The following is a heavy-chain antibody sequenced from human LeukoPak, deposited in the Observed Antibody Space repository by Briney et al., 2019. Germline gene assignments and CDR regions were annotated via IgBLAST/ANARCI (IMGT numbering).Heavy chain of an antibody. D-gene: IGHD5-18*01. CDR3: ARGGRYSYASFDY. CDR1: GFTFSSYW. CDR2: INSDGSST. V-gene: IGHV3-74*01. Sequence: PGGSLRLSCAASGFTFSSYWMHWVRQAPGKGLVWVSRINSDGSSTSYADSVKGRFTISRDNAKDTLYLQINSLRAEDTAVYYCARGGRYSYASFDYWGQGTLVTVSS. J-gene: IGHJ4*02.